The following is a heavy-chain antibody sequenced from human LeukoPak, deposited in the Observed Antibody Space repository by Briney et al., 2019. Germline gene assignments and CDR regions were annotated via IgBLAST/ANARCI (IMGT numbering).Heavy chain of an antibody. Sequence: ASVKVSCKASGYTFTSYYMHWVRQAPGQGLEWMGIINPSGGSTSYAQKFQGRVTMTRDMSTSTVYMELSSLRSEDTAVYYCARAGNTRNARSSGYYYWGQGTLVTVSS. CDR3: ARAGNTRNARSSGYYY. V-gene: IGHV1-46*01. D-gene: IGHD3-22*01. CDR1: GYTFTSYY. CDR2: INPSGGST. J-gene: IGHJ4*02.